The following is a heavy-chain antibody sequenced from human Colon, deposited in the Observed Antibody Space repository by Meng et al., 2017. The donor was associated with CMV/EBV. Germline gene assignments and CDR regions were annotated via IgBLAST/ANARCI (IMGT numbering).Heavy chain of an antibody. V-gene: IGHV3-53*01. CDR1: GFSVSTMH. CDR2: IYREGTT. D-gene: IGHD6-13*01. J-gene: IGHJ4*02. CDR3: SRDVGYSSSWPYFDY. Sequence: EVERVESGGGLIQPGGSPRRSWSASGFSVSTMHMNWVRQAPGKRLQCVSIIYREGTTRYAESVKGRFTISRDNSKNTIYLQMNSLRAEDTAVYYCSRDVGYSSSWPYFDYWGQGTLVTVSS.